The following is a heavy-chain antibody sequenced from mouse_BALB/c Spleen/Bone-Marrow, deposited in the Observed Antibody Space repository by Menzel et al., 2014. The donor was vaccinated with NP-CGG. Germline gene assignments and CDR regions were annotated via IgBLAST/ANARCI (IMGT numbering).Heavy chain of an antibody. CDR1: GFSLTGYG. CDR2: IWGDGST. J-gene: IGHJ3*01. Sequence: VKVVESGPGLVAPSQSLSITCTVSGFSLTGYGVNWVRQPPGKGLEWLGMIWGDGSTDYNSALKSRLSISKDNSKSQVFLKMNSLQTDDIARYYCAREPTVVAGAWFAYWGQGTLVTVSA. CDR3: AREPTVVAGAWFAY. D-gene: IGHD1-1*01. V-gene: IGHV2-6-7*01.